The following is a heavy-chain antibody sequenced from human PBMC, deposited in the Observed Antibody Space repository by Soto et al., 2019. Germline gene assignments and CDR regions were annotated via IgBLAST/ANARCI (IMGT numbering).Heavy chain of an antibody. D-gene: IGHD6-19*01. CDR2: ISYDGSNK. V-gene: IGHV3-30*18. CDR1: GFTFSSYG. Sequence: QVQLVESGGGVVQPGRSLRLSCAASGFTFSSYGMHWVRQAPGTGLEWVAVISYDGSNKYYADSVKGRFTISRDNSKNTLYLQMNSLRAEDTAVYYCAKDSYQQWLVPYHQYFQHWGQGTLVTVSS. J-gene: IGHJ1*01. CDR3: AKDSYQQWLVPYHQYFQH.